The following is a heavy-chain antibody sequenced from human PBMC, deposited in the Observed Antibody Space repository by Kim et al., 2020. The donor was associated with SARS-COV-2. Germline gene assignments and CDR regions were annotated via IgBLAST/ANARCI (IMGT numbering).Heavy chain of an antibody. D-gene: IGHD3-10*01. CDR3: AKEGGGLVRGWFDP. V-gene: IGHV3-23*01. J-gene: IGHJ5*02. Sequence: ADSVKCRFTISRDNSKNTLYLQMNSLRAEDTAVYYCAKEGGGLVRGWFDPWGQGTLVTVSS.